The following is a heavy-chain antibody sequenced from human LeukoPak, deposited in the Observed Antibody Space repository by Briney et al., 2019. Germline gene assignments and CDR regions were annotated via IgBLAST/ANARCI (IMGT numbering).Heavy chain of an antibody. V-gene: IGHV3-23*01. CDR2: ISGSGGST. CDR1: GFTFSSYG. CDR3: AKTKSSGWYYFDY. D-gene: IGHD6-19*01. Sequence: PGGSLRLSCAASGFTFSSYGMSWVRQAPGKGLEWVSAISGSGGSTYYADSVKGRSTISRDNSKNTLYLQMNSLRAEDTAVYYCAKTKSSGWYYFDYWGQGTLVTVSS. J-gene: IGHJ4*02.